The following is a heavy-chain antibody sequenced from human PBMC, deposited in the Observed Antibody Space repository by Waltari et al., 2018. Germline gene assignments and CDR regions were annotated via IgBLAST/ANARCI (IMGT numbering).Heavy chain of an antibody. Sequence: QVQLQESGPGLVKPSETLSLTCTVSGGSISSYYWSWIRQPPGTGLEWIGYIYYSGSTNYNPSLKSRVTISVDTSKNQFSLKLSSVTAADTAVYYCARAKRESDFWSGYESDYMDVWGKGTTVTISS. CDR1: GGSISSYY. J-gene: IGHJ6*03. D-gene: IGHD3-3*01. V-gene: IGHV4-59*01. CDR3: ARAKRESDFWSGYESDYMDV. CDR2: IYYSGST.